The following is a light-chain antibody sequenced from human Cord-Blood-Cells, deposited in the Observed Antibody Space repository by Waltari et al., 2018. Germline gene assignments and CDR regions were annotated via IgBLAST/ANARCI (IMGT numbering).Light chain of an antibody. CDR1: SSDVGGYNY. V-gene: IGLV2-11*01. CDR3: CSYAGSYTYV. CDR2: DVS. Sequence: QSALTQPRSVSGSTGQSVTISCTGTSSDVGGYNYVSWYQQPPGKAPKLMIYDVSKGPSGVPDRFSGSKSGNTASLTISGLQAEDEADYYCCSYAGSYTYVFGTGTKVTVL. J-gene: IGLJ1*01.